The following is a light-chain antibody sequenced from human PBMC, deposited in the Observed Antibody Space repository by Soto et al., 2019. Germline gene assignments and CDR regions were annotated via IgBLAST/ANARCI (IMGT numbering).Light chain of an antibody. Sequence: QSALTQPASVSGSPGQSITISCTGTSSDVGGYNYVSWYQQHPGKAPNLMIYEVNKRPSGVPDRFSGSKSGYTASLTVSGLQTEDEAFYYCSSSAGIYHYLVFGGGTKVTVL. J-gene: IGLJ3*02. V-gene: IGLV2-8*01. CDR3: SSSAGIYHYLV. CDR2: EVN. CDR1: SSDVGGYNY.